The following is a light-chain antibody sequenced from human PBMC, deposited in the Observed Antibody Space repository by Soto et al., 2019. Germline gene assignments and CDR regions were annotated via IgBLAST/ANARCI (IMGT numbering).Light chain of an antibody. CDR1: HSIASSY. Sequence: DIVLTQSPGTLSLSPGERATLSCRASHSIASSYLARYQQKPGQPPRLLLYRTFNRATGIPDRFSGSGSGTDFTLTISRLEPEDFAVYFCQQFSGPPLTFGGGTKVEI. CDR3: QQFSGPPLT. CDR2: RTF. J-gene: IGKJ4*01. V-gene: IGKV3-20*01.